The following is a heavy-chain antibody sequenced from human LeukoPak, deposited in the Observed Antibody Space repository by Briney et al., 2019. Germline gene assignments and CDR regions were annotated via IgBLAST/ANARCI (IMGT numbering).Heavy chain of an antibody. CDR2: FDPEDGET. V-gene: IGHV1-24*01. CDR1: GYTLTELS. D-gene: IGHD4-17*01. Sequence: ASVQVSCKVSGYTLTELSMHWVRQAPGKGLEWMGGFDPEDGETIYAQKFQGRVTMTEDTSTDTAYMELSSLRSDDTAVYYCARDLILTTVTSYRTHYGMDVWGQGTTVTVSS. CDR3: ARDLILTTVTSYRTHYGMDV. J-gene: IGHJ6*02.